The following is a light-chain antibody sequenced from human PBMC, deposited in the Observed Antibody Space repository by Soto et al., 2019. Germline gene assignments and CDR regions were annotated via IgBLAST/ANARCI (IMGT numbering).Light chain of an antibody. CDR3: QQYNNWPPLT. J-gene: IGKJ4*01. CDR1: QSISTN. CDR2: DAS. Sequence: EVLMTQSPATVSVSPGERATLSCRASQSISTNVAWYQQKPGQALRLLIYDASNRATGISARFSGSGSGTEFTLTISSLQSEDFAIYYCQQYNNWPPLTFGGGTKVEI. V-gene: IGKV3-15*01.